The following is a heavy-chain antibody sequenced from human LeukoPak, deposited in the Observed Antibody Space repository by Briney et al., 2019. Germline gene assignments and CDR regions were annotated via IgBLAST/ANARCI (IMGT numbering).Heavy chain of an antibody. CDR2: ISSSSSYI. CDR1: GFTFSSYS. CDR3: AAVIWDYYDSSGFDP. J-gene: IGHJ5*02. V-gene: IGHV3-21*04. D-gene: IGHD3-22*01. Sequence: PGGSLRLSCAASGFTFSSYSMNWVRQAPGKGLEWVSSISSSSSYIYYADSVKGRFTISRDNAENSLYLQMNSLRSEDTAVYYCAAVIWDYYDSSGFDPWGQGTLVTVSS.